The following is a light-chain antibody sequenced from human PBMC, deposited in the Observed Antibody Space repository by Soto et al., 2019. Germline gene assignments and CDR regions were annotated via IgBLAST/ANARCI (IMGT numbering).Light chain of an antibody. V-gene: IGKV1-39*01. J-gene: IGKJ1*01. CDR3: QQSYNSPPT. CDR1: QSIGGY. Sequence: DIQMTQSPSSLSASVGDRVTLTCRASQSIGGYLNWYQQKPGKAPNPLIFGASSLQSGVSSRFSGSGDGKDFTLTISSLQPEDFASYYCQQSYNSPPTFGQGTKVETK. CDR2: GAS.